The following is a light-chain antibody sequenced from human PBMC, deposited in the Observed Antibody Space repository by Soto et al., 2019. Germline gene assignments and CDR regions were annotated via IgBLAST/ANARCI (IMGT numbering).Light chain of an antibody. CDR1: QSVGSF. V-gene: IGKV3-20*01. CDR3: QQYGSSPRT. J-gene: IGKJ1*01. Sequence: EIVLTQSPGTLSLSPGERATLSCRASQSVGSFLAWYQQKPGQAPRLLIYGTSNRATGIPDRFSGSGSGTDFSLTISSLEPGDLAVYYCQQYGSSPRTFGQGTKVDIK. CDR2: GTS.